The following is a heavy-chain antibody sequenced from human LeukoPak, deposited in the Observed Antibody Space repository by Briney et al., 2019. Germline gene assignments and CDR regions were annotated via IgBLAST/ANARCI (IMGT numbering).Heavy chain of an antibody. J-gene: IGHJ4*02. Sequence: SQTLSLTCTVSGGSISSGDYYWSWIRQPPGKGLEWIGYIYYSGSTYYDPSLKSRVTISLDTSKNQFSLKLSSVTAADTAVYYCASRSTTAFHYWGQGTLVTVSS. CDR3: ASRSTTAFHY. CDR2: IYYSGST. D-gene: IGHD5/OR15-5a*01. V-gene: IGHV4-30-4*01. CDR1: GGSISSGDYY.